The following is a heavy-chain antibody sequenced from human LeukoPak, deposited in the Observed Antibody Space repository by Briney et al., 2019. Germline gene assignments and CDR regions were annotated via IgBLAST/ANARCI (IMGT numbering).Heavy chain of an antibody. CDR1: GGSISSGSYY. J-gene: IGHJ4*02. V-gene: IGHV4-39*07. CDR3: ARSYSSSSVDY. D-gene: IGHD6-6*01. Sequence: PSETLSLTCTVSGGSISSGSYYWSWIRQPPGKGLEWIGSIYYSGSTYYNPSLKSRVTISVDTSKNQFSLKLSSVTAADTAVYYCARSYSSSSVDYWGQGTLVTVSS. CDR2: IYYSGST.